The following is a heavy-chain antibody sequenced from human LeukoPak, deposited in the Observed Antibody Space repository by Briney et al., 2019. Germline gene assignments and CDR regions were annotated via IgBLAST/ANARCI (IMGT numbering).Heavy chain of an antibody. V-gene: IGHV3-23*01. CDR2: ISGSGGST. CDR3: AKGVDYGSGSYYPFDY. Sequence: GGSLRLSCAASGFTFSSYTMSWVRRAPGKGLEWVSAISGSGGSTYYADSVKGRFTISRDNSKNTLYLQMNSLRAEDTAVYYCAKGVDYGSGSYYPFDYWGQGTLVTVSS. J-gene: IGHJ4*02. CDR1: GFTFSSYT. D-gene: IGHD3-10*01.